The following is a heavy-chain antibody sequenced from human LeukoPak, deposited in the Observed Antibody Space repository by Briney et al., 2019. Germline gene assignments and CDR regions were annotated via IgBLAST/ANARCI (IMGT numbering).Heavy chain of an antibody. CDR1: GYTFTSYG. J-gene: IGHJ6*02. CDR3: ARSSPPYYYYGMDV. V-gene: IGHV1-18*01. CDR2: ISAYNGNT. Sequence: ASVKVSCKASGYTFTSYGISWVRQAPGQGLEWMGWISAYNGNTNYAQKLQGRVTMTTDTSTSTDYMELRSLRSDDTAVYYCARSSPPYYYYGMDVWGQGTTVTVSS.